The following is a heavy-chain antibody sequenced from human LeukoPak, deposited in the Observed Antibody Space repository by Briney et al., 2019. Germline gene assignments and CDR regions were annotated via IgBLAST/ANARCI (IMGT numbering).Heavy chain of an antibody. J-gene: IGHJ1*01. CDR2: MNPNSGNT. CDR3: ARGRRYCSSTSCFFQH. CDR1: GYTFTSYD. D-gene: IGHD2-2*01. Sequence: GASVKVSCKASGYTFTSYDINWVRQATGQGLEWMGWMNPNSGNTGYAQKFQGRVTITRNTSISTAYMELSSLRSEDTAVYYCARGRRYCSSTSCFFQHWGQGTLVTVSS. V-gene: IGHV1-8*03.